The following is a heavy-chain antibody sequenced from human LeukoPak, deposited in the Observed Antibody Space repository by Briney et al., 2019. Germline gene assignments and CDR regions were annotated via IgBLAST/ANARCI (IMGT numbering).Heavy chain of an antibody. CDR3: ARGSTGDKSNN. CDR2: IYYSGTT. D-gene: IGHD7-27*01. CDR1: GGSFSGYY. J-gene: IGHJ4*02. V-gene: IGHV4-31*11. Sequence: PSETLSHTCAVYGGSFSGYYWSWIRQLPGKGLGWIGYIYYSGTTSYNPSLKSRLTISLDTSENQFSLKLSSVTAADTAVYYCARGSTGDKSNNWGQGTLVTVSS.